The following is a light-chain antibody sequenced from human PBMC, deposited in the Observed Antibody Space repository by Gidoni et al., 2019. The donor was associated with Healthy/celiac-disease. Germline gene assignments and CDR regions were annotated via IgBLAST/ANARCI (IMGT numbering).Light chain of an antibody. Sequence: DIQITQSPSSLSASVGDRVTITCRASQSISSYLKWYQQKPVKAPKLLIYSAASLQSGGPSRLSGSGAGTDDTIIISSRQHEEVATYYCQQSDRTPYTFGQGTKLEIK. CDR3: QQSDRTPYT. V-gene: IGKV1-39*01. CDR2: SAA. J-gene: IGKJ2*01. CDR1: QSISSY.